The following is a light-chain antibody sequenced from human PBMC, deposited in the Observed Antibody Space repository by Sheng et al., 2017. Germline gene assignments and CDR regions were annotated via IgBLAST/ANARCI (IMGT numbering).Light chain of an antibody. CDR1: QSVNNDY. CDR3: QQYNNWPLT. Sequence: ETVLTQSPGTLSLSPGERATLSCRASQSVNNDYLAWYQQKPGQPPRLLMFHASRRATGIPDRFSGSGSGTEFTLTISSLQSEDFAVYYCQQYNNWPLTFGGGTKVEIK. V-gene: IGKV3D-15*01. CDR2: HAS. J-gene: IGKJ4*01.